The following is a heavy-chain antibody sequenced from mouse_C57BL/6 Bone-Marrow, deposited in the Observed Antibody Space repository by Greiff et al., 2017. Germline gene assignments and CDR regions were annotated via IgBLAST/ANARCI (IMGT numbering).Heavy chain of an antibody. CDR1: GFTFSNYW. CDR2: IRLKSDNYAT. J-gene: IGHJ3*01. CDR3: TRSVLTSFAY. Sequence: EVQGVESGGGLVQPGGSMKLSCVASGFTFSNYWMNWVRQSPEKGLEWVAQIRLKSDNYATHYAESVKGRFTISRDDSKSSVYLQMNNLRAEDTGIYYCTRSVLTSFAYWGQGTLVTVSA. D-gene: IGHD5-1*01. V-gene: IGHV6-3*01.